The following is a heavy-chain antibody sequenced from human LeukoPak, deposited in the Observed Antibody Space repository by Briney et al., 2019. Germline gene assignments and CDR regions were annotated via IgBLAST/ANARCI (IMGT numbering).Heavy chain of an antibody. V-gene: IGHV3-9*01. J-gene: IGHJ4*02. Sequence: GRSLRLSCAPSGFMFNDYALHWVRQAPGKGLEWVSSISWNSGNMYYVDSVKGRFTISRDNAKNSLYLQMNSLRAEDTAVYYCARGLGYYGSGNLADYWGQGTLVTVSS. D-gene: IGHD3-10*01. CDR2: ISWNSGNM. CDR1: GFMFNDYA. CDR3: ARGLGYYGSGNLADY.